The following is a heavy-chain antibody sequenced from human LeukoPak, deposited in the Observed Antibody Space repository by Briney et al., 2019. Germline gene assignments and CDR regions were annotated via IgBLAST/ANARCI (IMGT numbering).Heavy chain of an antibody. CDR2: IYYSGST. V-gene: IGHV4-31*03. D-gene: IGHD3-22*01. J-gene: IGHJ4*02. CDR1: GGSISSGGYY. Sequence: SQTLSLTCTVSGGSISSGGYYWSWIRQHPGKGLEWIGYIYYSGSTYYNPSLKSRVTISVDTSKNRFSLKLSSVTAADTAVYYCARDRYDSSGYYYHFDYWGQGTLVTVSS. CDR3: ARDRYDSSGYYYHFDY.